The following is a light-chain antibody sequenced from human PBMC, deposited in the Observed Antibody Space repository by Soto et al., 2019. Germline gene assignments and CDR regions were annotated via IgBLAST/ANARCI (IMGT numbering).Light chain of an antibody. CDR3: QQYYNTPSYT. CDR1: QSVLYSSNNKNY. V-gene: IGKV4-1*01. J-gene: IGKJ2*01. Sequence: DIVMTQSPDSLAVSLGERATINCKSSQSVLYSSNNKNYLAWYQQKPGYPPKLLIYWASTRESGVPDRFSGSGSGTDFTLTISSLQAEDVAVYYCQQYYNTPSYTFGQGTKLEIK. CDR2: WAS.